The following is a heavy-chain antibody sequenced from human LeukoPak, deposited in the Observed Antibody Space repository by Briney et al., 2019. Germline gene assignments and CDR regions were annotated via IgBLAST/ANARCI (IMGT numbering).Heavy chain of an antibody. CDR1: GGSVSRYY. CDR2: IYYSGST. J-gene: IGHJ4*02. CDR3: ARDSSPPY. Sequence: SEALSLTCTVSGGSVSRYYWSWIRHPPAKGLEWIGYIYYSGSTSYNPSLKSRVTISVDTSKTQFSLKLSSVTAADTAVYYCARDSSPPYWGQGTLVTVSS. D-gene: IGHD2-2*01. V-gene: IGHV4-59*02.